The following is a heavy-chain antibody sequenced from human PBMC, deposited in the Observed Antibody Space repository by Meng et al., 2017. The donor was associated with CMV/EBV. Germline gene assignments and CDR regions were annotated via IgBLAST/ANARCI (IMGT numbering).Heavy chain of an antibody. CDR3: AKNSNCGGDCYSADYYVMDV. Sequence: GGSLRLSCAASGFTFSSYGMHWVRQAPGKGLEWVAFIRYDGSNKYYADSVKGRFTISSDNSKNTLYLQMNSLRAKDTAVYYCAKNSNCGGDCYSADYYVMDVWGQGTTVTVSS. V-gene: IGHV3-30*02. J-gene: IGHJ6*02. CDR1: GFTFSSYG. D-gene: IGHD2-21*01. CDR2: IRYDGSNK.